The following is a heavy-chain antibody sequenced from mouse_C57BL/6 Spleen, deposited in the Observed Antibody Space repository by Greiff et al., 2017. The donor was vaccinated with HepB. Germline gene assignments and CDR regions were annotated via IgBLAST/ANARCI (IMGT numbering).Heavy chain of an antibody. CDR3: ARFWDTDYFDY. V-gene: IGHV1-72*01. CDR1: GYTFTSYW. CDR2: IDPNSGGT. J-gene: IGHJ2*01. Sequence: VQLQQPGAELVKPGASVKLSCKASGYTFTSYWMHWVKQRPGRGLEWLGRIDPNSGGTKYNEKFKSKATLTVDKPSSTSYMQLSSLTSEDSAVYYCARFWDTDYFDYWGQGTTLTVSS. D-gene: IGHD4-1*01.